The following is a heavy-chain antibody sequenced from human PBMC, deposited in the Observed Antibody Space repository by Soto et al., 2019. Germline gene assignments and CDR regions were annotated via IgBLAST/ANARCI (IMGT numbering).Heavy chain of an antibody. Sequence: QVQLVQSGAEVKKPGASVKVSCKASGYTFTNSGISWVRQAPGQGLEWVGWISTDNGNTNYAQHLQGRVSMTTDTPTSTAYMDLGSLRSDDTSVYYCARDQGITTFGVYSMYYYGMDVWGQGTTVAVSS. D-gene: IGHD3-3*01. CDR1: GYTFTNSG. CDR2: ISTDNGNT. CDR3: ARDQGITTFGVYSMYYYGMDV. J-gene: IGHJ6*02. V-gene: IGHV1-18*01.